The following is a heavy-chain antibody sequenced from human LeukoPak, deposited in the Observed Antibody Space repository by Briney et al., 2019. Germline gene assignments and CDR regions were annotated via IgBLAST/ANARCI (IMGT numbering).Heavy chain of an antibody. D-gene: IGHD5-18*01. Sequence: GGSLRLSCAASGFTFDDYAMHWVRQAPGKGLEWVSGISWSSGIIGYTDSVKGRFTISRDNAKNSLYLQMNSLRSEDTALYYCAKDGAGYNYGIDYWGQGTLVTVSS. CDR2: ISWSSGII. V-gene: IGHV3-9*01. J-gene: IGHJ4*02. CDR1: GFTFDDYA. CDR3: AKDGAGYNYGIDY.